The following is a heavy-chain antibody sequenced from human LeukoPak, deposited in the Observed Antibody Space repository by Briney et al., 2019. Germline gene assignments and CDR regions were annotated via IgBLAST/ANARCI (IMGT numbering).Heavy chain of an antibody. V-gene: IGHV4-39*01. J-gene: IGHJ4*02. CDR3: VRKVDICMPSDF. CDR1: VASISRNTYY. D-gene: IGHD2/OR15-2a*01. CDR2: IYYSGST. Sequence: SETLSLTCTVSVASISRNTYYWRWIRQSPGKGLEWIGSIYYSGSTYYNPSLKSRVTISVDTSKKQFSLKLSSVTAADTAVYYCVRKVDICMPSDFWCQGTLVTVSS.